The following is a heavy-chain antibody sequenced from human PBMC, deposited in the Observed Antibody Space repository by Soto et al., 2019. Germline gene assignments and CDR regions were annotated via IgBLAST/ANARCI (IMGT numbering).Heavy chain of an antibody. CDR2: IDLTDSFT. Sequence: QSQKITCIASAYKFTTFWPNWVRQTPGKGLEWLGRIDLTDSFTNYSPPFEGHVTISVDRSISTAYLQWNSLQASDTAIYYSARRASGGSRDVFDVWGQGITVTVS. J-gene: IGHJ3*01. CDR3: ARRASGGSRDVFDV. CDR1: AYKFTTFW. V-gene: IGHV5-10-1*01. D-gene: IGHD2-15*01.